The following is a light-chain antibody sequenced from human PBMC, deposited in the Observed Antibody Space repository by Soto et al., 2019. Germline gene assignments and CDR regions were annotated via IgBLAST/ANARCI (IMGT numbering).Light chain of an antibody. CDR1: QGISTY. J-gene: IGKJ4*01. Sequence: IQLTQSPSSLSASVGDRVTITCRASQGISTYFAWYQQKPGTAPKLLIYAASSLHTGVPSRFSGSGSGTDFSLAIISLQPEDFATYYCQQLKTYPPAFGGGTKVEIK. V-gene: IGKV1-9*01. CDR2: AAS. CDR3: QQLKTYPPA.